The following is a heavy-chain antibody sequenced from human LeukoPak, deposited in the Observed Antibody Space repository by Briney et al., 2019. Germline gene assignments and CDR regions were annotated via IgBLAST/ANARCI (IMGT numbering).Heavy chain of an antibody. D-gene: IGHD1-7*01. CDR1: GYSIDNGYY. CDR2: MFYTGNS. Sequence: SETLSLTCTVFGYSIDNGYYWGWIRQAPGKGLEWIGSMFYTGNSYYNPSLKRRVTIAIDTSKNQFSLKLSSVTAADTAVYYCAREWNYYAFEIWGQGTMVSVSS. V-gene: IGHV4-38-2*02. CDR3: AREWNYYAFEI. J-gene: IGHJ3*02.